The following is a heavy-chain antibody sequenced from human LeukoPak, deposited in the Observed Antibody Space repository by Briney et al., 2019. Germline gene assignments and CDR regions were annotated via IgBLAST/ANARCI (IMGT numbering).Heavy chain of an antibody. CDR3: ARGDTGSYYYFDY. Sequence: SETLSLTCTVSGGSVSSGSFYWSWIRQPPGKGLEWIGYIYYSGSTNYNPSLKSRVTISVDTSKNQFSLKLSSVTAADTAVYYCARGDTGSYYYFDYWGQGTLVTVSS. V-gene: IGHV4-61*01. CDR1: GGSVSSGSFY. J-gene: IGHJ4*02. D-gene: IGHD1-26*01. CDR2: IYYSGST.